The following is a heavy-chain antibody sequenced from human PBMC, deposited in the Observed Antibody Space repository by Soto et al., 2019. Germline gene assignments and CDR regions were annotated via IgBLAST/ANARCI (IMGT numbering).Heavy chain of an antibody. J-gene: IGHJ6*02. CDR2: IKQDGSEK. Sequence: PGGSLRLSCAASGFTFSSDWMSWFRQAPVKGLERVANIKQDGSEKYYVDSVKGRFTISRDNAKNSLYLQMNSLRAEDTAVYYCARRITIFGVALYYYYYGMDVWGQGTTVTVSS. V-gene: IGHV3-7*01. CDR3: ARRITIFGVALYYYYYGMDV. D-gene: IGHD3-3*01. CDR1: GFTFSSDW.